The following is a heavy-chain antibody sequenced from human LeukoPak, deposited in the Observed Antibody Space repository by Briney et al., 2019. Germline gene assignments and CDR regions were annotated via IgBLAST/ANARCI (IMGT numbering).Heavy chain of an antibody. Sequence: GGSLRLSCAASGFTFSSAWMKWVRQAPGKGLEWVGRIKSKSDGATTDYAAPVKGRFTISRDDSKNTLYLQMNSLKTEDTAVYFCFGSGRVPWGQGTLVTVSS. D-gene: IGHD3-10*01. CDR2: IKSKSDGATT. CDR3: FGSGRVP. V-gene: IGHV3-15*01. J-gene: IGHJ5*02. CDR1: GFTFSSAW.